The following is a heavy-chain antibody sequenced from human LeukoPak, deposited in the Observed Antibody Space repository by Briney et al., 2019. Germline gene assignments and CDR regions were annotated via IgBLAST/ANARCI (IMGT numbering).Heavy chain of an antibody. Sequence: SETLSLTCTVSGGSISSSSYYWGWIRQPPGKGLEWIGSIYYSGSTYYNPSLKSRVTISVDTSKNQFSLKLSSVTAADTAVYYCASREDIVVVTATDAFDIWGQGTMVTVSS. CDR1: GGSISSSSYY. V-gene: IGHV4-39*01. CDR2: IYYSGST. D-gene: IGHD2-21*02. J-gene: IGHJ3*02. CDR3: ASREDIVVVTATDAFDI.